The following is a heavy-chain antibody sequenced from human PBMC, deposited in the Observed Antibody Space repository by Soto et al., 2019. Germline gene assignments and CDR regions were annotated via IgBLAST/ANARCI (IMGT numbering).Heavy chain of an antibody. CDR3: AKVGASDLWRTLLS. V-gene: IGHV3-9*01. J-gene: IGHJ5*02. CDR1: GFTFDYYA. D-gene: IGHD3-3*01. CDR2: ISGNSGNI. Sequence: GGSLRLSCAASGFTFDYYAMHWVRQAPGKGLEWVSGISGNSGNIGYADSVKGRFTISRDNAKNSLYLQMNSLRAEDTALYYCAKVGASDLWRTLLSWGQGTLVTVSS.